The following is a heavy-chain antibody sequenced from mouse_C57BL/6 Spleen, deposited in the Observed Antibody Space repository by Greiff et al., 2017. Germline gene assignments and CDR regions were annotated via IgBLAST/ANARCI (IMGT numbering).Heavy chain of an antibody. CDR3: VRHEDYYGSYYFDY. V-gene: IGHV10-1*01. Sequence: EVNLVESGGGLVQPKGSLKLSCAASGFSFNTYAMNWVRQAPGKGLEWVARIRSKSNNYATYYADSVKDRFTISRDDSESMLYLQMNNLKTEDTAMYYCVRHEDYYGSYYFDYWRQGTTLTVSS. CDR1: GFSFNTYA. CDR2: IRSKSNNYAT. J-gene: IGHJ2*01. D-gene: IGHD1-1*01.